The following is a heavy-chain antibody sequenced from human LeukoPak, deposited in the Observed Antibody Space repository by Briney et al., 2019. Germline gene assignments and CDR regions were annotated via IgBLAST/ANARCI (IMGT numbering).Heavy chain of an antibody. D-gene: IGHD6-25*01. CDR1: GGSISSYY. Sequence: SETLSLTCTVSGGSISSYYWSWIRQPPGKGLEWIGYIYYSGSTNYNPSLKSRVTISVDTSKNQFSLKLSSVTAADTAAYYCARQGGGFWYFDLWGRGTLVTVSS. V-gene: IGHV4-59*08. J-gene: IGHJ2*01. CDR2: IYYSGST. CDR3: ARQGGGFWYFDL.